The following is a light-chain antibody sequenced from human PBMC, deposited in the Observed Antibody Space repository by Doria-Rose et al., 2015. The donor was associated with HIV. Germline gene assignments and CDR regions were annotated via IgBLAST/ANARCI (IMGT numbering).Light chain of an antibody. Sequence: FTQSPGTLSLSPGERATLSCRASQSFSSTYLAWYQQKPGQAPSLLIYDGSTRATGIPDRFSASGSGTDFTLTINRLEPEDFALYYCHRYGTSWTFGQGTEVEI. CDR3: HRYGTSWT. CDR2: DGS. V-gene: IGKV3-20*01. J-gene: IGKJ1*01. CDR1: QSFSSTY.